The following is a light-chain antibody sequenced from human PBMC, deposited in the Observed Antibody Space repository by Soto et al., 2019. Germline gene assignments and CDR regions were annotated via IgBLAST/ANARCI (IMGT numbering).Light chain of an antibody. J-gene: IGKJ1*01. CDR2: GAS. V-gene: IGKV3-20*01. CDR1: PIVSSSY. Sequence: EIVLTQSRDTMSLSPGSRSTRSCMDSPIVSSSYLAWYQQKPGQAPRLLIYGASSRATGIPARFSGSGSGTDFTLTISRLGPGDFAVYYCQQSGSSTRTFGQGTKVDTK. CDR3: QQSGSSTRT.